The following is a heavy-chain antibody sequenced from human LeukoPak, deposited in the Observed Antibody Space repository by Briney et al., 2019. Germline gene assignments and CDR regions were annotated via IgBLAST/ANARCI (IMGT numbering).Heavy chain of an antibody. V-gene: IGHV4-38-2*02. Sequence: PSETLSLTCTVSDYSISSGYYWGWIRQPPGRGMERIESIFHSGSTYYNPSLKSRVTISVDTSKNQFSLKLSYVTAADTAVYYCARTGSSRSWFDRCGQGTLLTVSS. CDR1: DYSISSGYY. D-gene: IGHD3-10*01. CDR2: IFHSGST. CDR3: ARTGSSRSWFDR. J-gene: IGHJ5*02.